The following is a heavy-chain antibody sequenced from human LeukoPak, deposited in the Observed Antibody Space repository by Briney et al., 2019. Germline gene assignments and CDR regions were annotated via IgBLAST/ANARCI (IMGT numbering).Heavy chain of an antibody. CDR2: VNPISGGT. Sequence: GASVKLSCKASGYTFTDCYIHWVRQAPGQGLEWVGWVNPISGGTNSAQKFQGRVTMARDTSISTAYMELSRLTSDDTAVYYCARGRGSGYHDYWGQGTLVTVSS. J-gene: IGHJ4*02. V-gene: IGHV1-2*02. CDR3: ARGRGSGYHDY. D-gene: IGHD3-10*01. CDR1: GYTFTDCY.